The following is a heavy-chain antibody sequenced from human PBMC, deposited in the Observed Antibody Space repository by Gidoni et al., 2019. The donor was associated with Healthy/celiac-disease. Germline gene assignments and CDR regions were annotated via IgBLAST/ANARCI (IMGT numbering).Heavy chain of an antibody. CDR3: AESIAAAWNWFDP. D-gene: IGHD6-13*01. CDR1: GGSISSSSYY. CDR2: IYYSGST. J-gene: IGHJ5*02. Sequence: QLQLQASGPGLVKPSETLSLTCTVSGGSISSSSYYWGWIRQPPGKGLEWIGSIYYSGSTYYNQSLKSRVTISVDTSKNQFSLKLSAVTAADTAVYYCAESIAAAWNWFDPWGQGTLVTVSS. V-gene: IGHV4-39*01.